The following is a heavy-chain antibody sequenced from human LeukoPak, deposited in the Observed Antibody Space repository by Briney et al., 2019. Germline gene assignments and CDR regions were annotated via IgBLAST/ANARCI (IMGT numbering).Heavy chain of an antibody. J-gene: IGHJ4*02. Sequence: SQTLSLTCTVSGGSISSGSYYWSWIRQPAGKGLEWIGRIYTSGSTNYNPSLKSRVTISVDTSKNQFSLKLSSVTAAGTAVYYCASGPFYYYDSSGYFFDYWGQGTLVTVSS. CDR3: ASGPFYYYDSSGYFFDY. CDR1: GGSISSGSYY. D-gene: IGHD3-22*01. V-gene: IGHV4-61*02. CDR2: IYTSGST.